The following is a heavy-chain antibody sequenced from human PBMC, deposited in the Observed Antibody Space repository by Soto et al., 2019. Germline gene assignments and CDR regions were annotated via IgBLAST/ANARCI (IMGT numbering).Heavy chain of an antibody. V-gene: IGHV2-70*01. D-gene: IGHD3-10*01. CDR3: ARIPSMVAPYYYYGMDV. CDR2: IDWDDDK. CDR1: GFSLSTSGVG. Sequence: SGPTLVNPTQTLTLTCTFSGFSLSTSGVGVSWIRQPPGKALEWLALIDWDDDKYYSTSLKTRLTISKDTSKDQVVLTMTNMDPVDTATYYCARIPSMVAPYYYYGMDVWGQGTTVTVSS. J-gene: IGHJ6*02.